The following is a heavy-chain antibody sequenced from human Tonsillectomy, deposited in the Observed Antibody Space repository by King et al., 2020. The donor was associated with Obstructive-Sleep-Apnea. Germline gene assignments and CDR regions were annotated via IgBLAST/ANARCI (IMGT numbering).Heavy chain of an antibody. CDR1: GFTFSDYY. V-gene: IGHV3-11*01. J-gene: IGHJ4*02. CDR2: IDNGGFTM. Sequence: VQLVESGGGLVKPGGSLRLSCAASGFTFSDYYMSWIRQAPGKGLDWVSYIDNGGFTMSYADSVKGRFTISRDNAKNSLYLQMDSLRAEDTAVYYCARRNYFDYWGQEALVTVSS. CDR3: ARRNYFDY.